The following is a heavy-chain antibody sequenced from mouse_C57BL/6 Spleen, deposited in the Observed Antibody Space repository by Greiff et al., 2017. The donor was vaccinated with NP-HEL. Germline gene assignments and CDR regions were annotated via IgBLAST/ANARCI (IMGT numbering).Heavy chain of an antibody. J-gene: IGHJ4*01. V-gene: IGHV5-17*01. CDR1: GFTFSDYG. D-gene: IGHD1-1*01. CDR2: ISSGSGTI. CDR3: ARSGITTLYAMDY. Sequence: EVHLVESGGGLVKPGGSLKLSCAASGFTFSDYGMHWVRQAPEKGLEWVAYISSGSGTIYYADQVKGRFTIPRDNAKNTLYLQRTSLRSEDTAMYYCARSGITTLYAMDYWGQGTSVTVSS.